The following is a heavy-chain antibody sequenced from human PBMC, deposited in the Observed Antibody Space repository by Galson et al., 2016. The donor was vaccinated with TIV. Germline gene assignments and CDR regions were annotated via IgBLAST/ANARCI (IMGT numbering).Heavy chain of an antibody. V-gene: IGHV3-11*01. Sequence: SLRLSCAASGFSFSDYYMSWIRQAPGKGLEWISYISGGLSNIYYADSVKGRFTISRDNTKSSLYLQMNSLRAEDTAVYYCARDRDYYDSSSYSPDAFDMWGQGTMVTVSS. CDR3: ARDRDYYDSSSYSPDAFDM. CDR2: ISGGLSNI. J-gene: IGHJ3*02. D-gene: IGHD3-22*01. CDR1: GFSFSDYY.